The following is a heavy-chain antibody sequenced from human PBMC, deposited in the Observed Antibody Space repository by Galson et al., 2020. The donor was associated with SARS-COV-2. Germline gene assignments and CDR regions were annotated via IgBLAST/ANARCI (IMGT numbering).Heavy chain of an antibody. D-gene: IGHD3-10*01. V-gene: IGHV4-31*03. CDR2: IYYSGST. J-gene: IGHJ5*02. CDR3: ARDFRAGPKRFVESPRHNWFDP. CDR1: GGSISSGGYY. Sequence: SETLSLTCTVSGGSISSGGYYWSWIRQHPGKGLEWTGYIYYSGSTYYNPSLKSRVTISVDTSKNQFSLKLSSVTAADTAVYYCARDFRAGPKRFVESPRHNWFDPWGQGTLVPVSS.